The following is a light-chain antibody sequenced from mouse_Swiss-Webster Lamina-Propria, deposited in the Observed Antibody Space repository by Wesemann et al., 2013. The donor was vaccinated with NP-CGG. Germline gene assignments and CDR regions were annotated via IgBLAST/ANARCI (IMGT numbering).Light chain of an antibody. V-gene: IGKV8-28*01. CDR3: QQHLHIPWT. J-gene: IGKJ1*01. CDR1: QSLLNSGNQKNY. CDR2: GAS. Sequence: DIVMTQSPSSLSVSAGEKVTMSCKSSQSLLNSGNQKNYLAWYQQKPGQPPKLLIYGASTRESGVPDRFIGSGSVTDFTLTISSVQAEDVAVYFCQQHLHIPWTFGGGTKLEIK.